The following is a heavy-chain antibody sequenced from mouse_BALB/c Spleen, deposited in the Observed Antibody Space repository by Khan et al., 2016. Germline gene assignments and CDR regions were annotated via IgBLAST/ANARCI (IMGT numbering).Heavy chain of an antibody. D-gene: IGHD1-1*01. CDR2: ITSYNGAT. CDR3: TSPYGDSYVDLAY. V-gene: IGHV1S34*01. Sequence: LVKTGASVKISCKASGSSFTGYYMHWVKQSHGKSLEWSGYITSYNGATGYNQKCKGKATYTVAKSSSTAYMTCNSLTSEYPAVYYSTSPYGDSYVDLAYFGQGSLRTVCA. J-gene: IGHJ3*01. CDR1: GSSFTGYY.